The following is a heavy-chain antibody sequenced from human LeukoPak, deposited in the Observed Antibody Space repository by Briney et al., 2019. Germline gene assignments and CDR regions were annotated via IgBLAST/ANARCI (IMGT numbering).Heavy chain of an antibody. CDR2: TYFRSKWYN. J-gene: IGHJ6*02. Sequence: SQTLSLTCAISGDSVSSNSATWTWIRQSPSRGLEWLGGTYFRSKWYNDSAESVKSRISINPDTSKNQFSLQLSFVTPEDTAVYYCARGLLVGHPYYCAMDVWGQGTTVSVSS. CDR3: ARGLLVGHPYYCAMDV. V-gene: IGHV6-1*01. D-gene: IGHD2-8*02. CDR1: GDSVSSNSAT.